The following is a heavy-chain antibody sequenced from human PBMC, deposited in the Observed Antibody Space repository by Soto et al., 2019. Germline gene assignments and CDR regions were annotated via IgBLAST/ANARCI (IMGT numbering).Heavy chain of an antibody. Sequence: ASVKVSCKASGYTFTSYYMHWVRQAPGQGLEWMGIINPSGGSTSYAQKFQGRVTMTRDTSTSTVYMELSSLRSEDTAVYYCARDSGYSYGEAEREFDYWGQGTLDTVSS. D-gene: IGHD5-18*01. CDR2: INPSGGST. CDR3: ARDSGYSYGEAEREFDY. CDR1: GYTFTSYY. V-gene: IGHV1-46*01. J-gene: IGHJ4*02.